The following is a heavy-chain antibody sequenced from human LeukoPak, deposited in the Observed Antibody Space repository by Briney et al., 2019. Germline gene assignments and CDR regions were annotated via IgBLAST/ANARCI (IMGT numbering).Heavy chain of an antibody. CDR3: ARESSSWYGYFHH. V-gene: IGHV6-1*01. D-gene: IGHD6-13*01. J-gene: IGHJ1*01. CDR2: TYYRSKWYN. CDR1: GDSVSSNSAA. Sequence: SQTLSLTCVISGDSVSSNSAAWNWITQSPSRGLEWLGRTYYRSKWYNDYAVSVKSRININPDTSKNQFSLQLNYVTPEDTAVYYCARESSSWYGYFHHWGQGTLVTVSS.